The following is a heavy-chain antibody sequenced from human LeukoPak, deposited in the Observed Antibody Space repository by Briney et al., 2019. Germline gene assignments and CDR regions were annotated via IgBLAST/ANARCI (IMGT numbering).Heavy chain of an antibody. CDR3: ARTPRIVGATIDY. CDR2: INHSGST. V-gene: IGHV4-34*01. Sequence: SETLSLTCAVYGGSFSGYYWSWIRQPPGKGLEWIGEINHSGSTNYNPSLKSRVTISVDPSKNQFSLKLSSVTAADTAVYYCARTPRIVGATIDYWGQGTLVTVSS. D-gene: IGHD1-26*01. CDR1: GGSFSGYY. J-gene: IGHJ4*02.